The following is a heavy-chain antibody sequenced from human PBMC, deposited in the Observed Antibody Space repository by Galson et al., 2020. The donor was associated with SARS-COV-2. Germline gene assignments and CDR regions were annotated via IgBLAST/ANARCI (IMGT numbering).Heavy chain of an antibody. CDR1: GGSISSDDHY. J-gene: IGHJ4*02. CDR2: IDYSGNT. Sequence: ASETLSLTCTVSGGSISSDDHYWSWIRQHPGKDLEWIGFIDYSGNTYYHPSLKSRVTISVDTSKNQFSLKLNSVTAADTAVYYCARSPYYSGSGSATYHDSWGQGTLVTVSS. CDR3: ARSPYYSGSGSATYHDS. D-gene: IGHD3-10*01. V-gene: IGHV4-31*03.